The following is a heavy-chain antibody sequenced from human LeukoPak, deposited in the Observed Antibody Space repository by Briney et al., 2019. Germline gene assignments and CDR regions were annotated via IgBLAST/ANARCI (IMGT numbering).Heavy chain of an antibody. V-gene: IGHV3-21*04. D-gene: IGHD1-26*01. J-gene: IGHJ4*02. CDR2: ISSSSSYI. CDR3: AKSGSLPNLFDY. Sequence: GGSLRLSCAASGFTFSSYRMTWVSQAPGKGLEWVSSISSSSSYIYYADSVKGRFTISRDNAKNSLYLQMNSLRAEDTALYYCAKSGSLPNLFDYWGQGTLVTVSS. CDR1: GFTFSSYR.